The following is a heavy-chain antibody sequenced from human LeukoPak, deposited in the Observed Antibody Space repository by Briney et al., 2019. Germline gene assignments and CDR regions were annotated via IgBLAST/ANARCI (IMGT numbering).Heavy chain of an antibody. CDR1: GGSISSSGYY. CDR3: ARVDFWSGYQYYFDY. J-gene: IGHJ4*02. CDR2: MSSRGSP. V-gene: IGHV4-39*07. Sequence: PSETLSLTCTVSGGSISSSGYYWGWIRQPPGKGLERIGSMSSRGSPYYNPSLKSRVTVSVDTSKNQFSLKLSSATAADTAVYYCARVDFWSGYQYYFDYWGQGTLVTVSS. D-gene: IGHD3-3*01.